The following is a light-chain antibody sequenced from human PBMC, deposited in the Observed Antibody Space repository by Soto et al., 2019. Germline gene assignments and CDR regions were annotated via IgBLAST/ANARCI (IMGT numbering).Light chain of an antibody. V-gene: IGKV1-5*03. CDR2: KAS. J-gene: IGKJ2*01. CDR1: QRISSW. CDR3: QQYDSYSPVT. Sequence: DIQMTHSPSALSASVGDRVTITCRASQRISSWLAWYQQKPGKAPKLLIYKASSLQSGVPSRFSGSGSGTEFTLTITSLQPDDFATYYCQQYDSYSPVTFGQGTTLEIK.